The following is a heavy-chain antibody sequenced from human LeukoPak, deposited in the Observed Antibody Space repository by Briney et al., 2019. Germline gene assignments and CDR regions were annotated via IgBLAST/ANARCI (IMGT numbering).Heavy chain of an antibody. J-gene: IGHJ6*03. CDR1: GGSFSGYY. CDR3: ARPMTQYWAYYLAV. V-gene: IGHV4-34*01. Sequence: SETLSLTCAVSGGSFSGYYWSWVRHRPGEGLERIGDINRRGSTNYNPSLKGRVTILVDMSKNQVSLKVISVPATDTAVYYCARPMTQYWAYYLAVWGKGTTVTVSS. CDR2: INRRGST. D-gene: IGHD3-22*01.